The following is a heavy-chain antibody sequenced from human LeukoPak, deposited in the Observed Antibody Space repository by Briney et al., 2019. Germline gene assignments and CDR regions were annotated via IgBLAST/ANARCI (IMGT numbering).Heavy chain of an antibody. Sequence: SETLSLTCTVSGYSISSGYYWGWIRQPPGKGLEWIGSIYHSGSTYYNPSLKSRVTISVDTSKNQFSLKLSSVTGADTAVYYCASLLRGAVAAGFDYWGQGTLVTVSS. D-gene: IGHD6-19*01. V-gene: IGHV4-38-2*02. CDR2: IYHSGST. CDR3: ASLLRGAVAAGFDY. CDR1: GYSISSGYY. J-gene: IGHJ4*02.